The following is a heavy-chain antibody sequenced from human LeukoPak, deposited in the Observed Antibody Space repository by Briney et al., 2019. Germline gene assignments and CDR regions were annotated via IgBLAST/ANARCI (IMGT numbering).Heavy chain of an antibody. V-gene: IGHV5-51*01. J-gene: IGHJ4*02. D-gene: IGHD2-15*01. CDR1: GYSFTNYW. CDR3: ARRGTTCSDDKCYSAGLDS. Sequence: GESLRISCKGSGYSFTNYWIDWVRQLPGKGLEYMGIIYPGDSDTRYSPSFQGQITISVDKSINTAYLQWSSLKASDTGIYYCARRGTTCSDDKCYSAGLDSWGQGTLVTVSS. CDR2: IYPGDSDT.